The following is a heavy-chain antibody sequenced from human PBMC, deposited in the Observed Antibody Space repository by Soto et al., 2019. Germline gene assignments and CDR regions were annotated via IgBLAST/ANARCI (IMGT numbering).Heavy chain of an antibody. CDR3: AKGSRDYRPYYFDY. CDR2: IGGSGTST. J-gene: IGHJ4*02. CDR1: GFTFSTYW. Sequence: GGSLRLSCAASGFTFSTYWMHWVRQAPGKGLVWVSAIGGSGTSTYYADSVKGRFTISRDNSKNTLYLQMNSLRAEDTADYYCAKGSRDYRPYYFDYWGQGTLVTVSS. V-gene: IGHV3-23*01. D-gene: IGHD3-3*01.